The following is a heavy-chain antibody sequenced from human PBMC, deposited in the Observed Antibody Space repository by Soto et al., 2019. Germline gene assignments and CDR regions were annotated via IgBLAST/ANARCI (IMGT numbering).Heavy chain of an antibody. D-gene: IGHD3-3*01. Sequence: QVQLQESGPGLVKPSGTLSLTCAVSGGSISSSNWWSWVRQPPGKGLEWIGEIYHSGSTNYNPSLKXXVXIXXDKSKNQCSLKLSSVTAADTAVYYCARGKRGVAVNWGQGTLVTVSS. J-gene: IGHJ4*02. CDR1: GGSISSSNW. V-gene: IGHV4-4*02. CDR2: IYHSGST. CDR3: ARGKRGVAVN.